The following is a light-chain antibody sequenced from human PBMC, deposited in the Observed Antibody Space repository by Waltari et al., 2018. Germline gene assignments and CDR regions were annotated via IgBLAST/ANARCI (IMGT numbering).Light chain of an antibody. Sequence: SSVLTQAPSVSVAPGKTATITCGGNNIGGRRVHWSRQKPGQAPALVMYDDSDRPSGIPERFSGSNSGNTATLTISRVEAGDEADYYCQVWDSGSRDRHVVFGGGTKLTVL. CDR3: QVWDSGSRDRHVV. CDR1: NIGGRR. J-gene: IGLJ2*01. CDR2: DDS. V-gene: IGLV3-21*04.